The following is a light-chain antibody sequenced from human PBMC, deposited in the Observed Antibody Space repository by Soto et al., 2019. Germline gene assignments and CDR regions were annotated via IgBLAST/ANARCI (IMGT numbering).Light chain of an antibody. V-gene: IGLV2-14*01. CDR3: SSYTSSRGV. CDR1: SSDVGGYNY. J-gene: IGLJ2*01. CDR2: YVS. Sequence: QSALTQPASVSGSPGQSITISCTGTSSDVGGYNYVSWYQQHPGKAPKLMIYYVSNRPSGASNRFSGSKSGNTASLTISGLQAEDEADYYCSSYTSSRGVFGGGTKLTVL.